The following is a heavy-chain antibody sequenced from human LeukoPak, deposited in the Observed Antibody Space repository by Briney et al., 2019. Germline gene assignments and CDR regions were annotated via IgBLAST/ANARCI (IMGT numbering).Heavy chain of an antibody. CDR1: GGSISSYY. J-gene: IGHJ4*02. CDR3: ARYRQYCSSTSCYGKANDY. Sequence: SETLSLTCTVSGGSISSYYWSWIRQPPGKGLEWIGEINHSGSTNYNPSLKSRVTISVDTSKNQFSLKLSSVTAADTAVYYCARYRQYCSSTSCYGKANDYWGQGTLVTVSS. CDR2: INHSGST. D-gene: IGHD2-2*01. V-gene: IGHV4-34*01.